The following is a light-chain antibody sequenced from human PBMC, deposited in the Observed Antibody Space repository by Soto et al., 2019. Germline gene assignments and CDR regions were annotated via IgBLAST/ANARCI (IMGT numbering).Light chain of an antibody. J-gene: IGKJ2*01. CDR3: QQYKNWPPEYT. CDR1: QSVSSN. V-gene: IGKV3-15*01. CDR2: GAS. Sequence: EIVMTQSPATLSVSPGERANLSCRASQSVSSNLAWYQQKPGQAPRLLIYGASTRATGVPARFSGSGSGTAFTLTISSLQSEDFVLYYCQQYKNWPPEYTFGQGTKLEIK.